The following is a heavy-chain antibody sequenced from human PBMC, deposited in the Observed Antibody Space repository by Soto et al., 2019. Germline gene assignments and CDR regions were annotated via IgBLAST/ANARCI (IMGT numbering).Heavy chain of an antibody. Sequence: PSETLSLTCTVSGGSISSCYWSWIRQPPGKGLEWIGYIYYSGSTNYNPSLKSRVTISVDTSKNQFSLKLSSVTAADTAVYYCARSPGGYSSGPLDYWGQGTLVTVSS. CDR3: ARSPGGYSSGPLDY. D-gene: IGHD6-19*01. CDR1: GGSISSCY. J-gene: IGHJ4*02. V-gene: IGHV4-59*01. CDR2: IYYSGST.